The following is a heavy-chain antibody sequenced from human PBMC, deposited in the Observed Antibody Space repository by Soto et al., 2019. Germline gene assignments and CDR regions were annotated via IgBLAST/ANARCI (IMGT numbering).Heavy chain of an antibody. CDR3: ARHVGSYWYFDL. Sequence: GGSLRLSCTASGFAVTSSYMGWVRRAPGKGLEWASSIYSGRDTYYADSVRGRFTSTTDNSMDTLYLQMNSLRVDDTAMYYCARHVGSYWYFDLWGRGTLVTAPQ. V-gene: IGHV3-66*04. J-gene: IGHJ2*01. CDR1: GFAVTSSY. CDR2: IYSGRDT. D-gene: IGHD1-26*01.